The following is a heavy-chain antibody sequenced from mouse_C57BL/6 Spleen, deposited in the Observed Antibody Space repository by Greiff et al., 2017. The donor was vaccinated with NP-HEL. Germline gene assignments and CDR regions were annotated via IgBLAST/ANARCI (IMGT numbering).Heavy chain of an antibody. CDR3: AREDYYYGSSPYYAMDY. CDR1: GYSFTDYN. Sequence: EVQLVESGPELVKPGASVKISCKASGYSFTDYNMNWVKQSNGKSLEWIGVINPNYGTTSYNQKFKGKATLTVDQSSSTAYMQLNSLTSEDSAVYYCAREDYYYGSSPYYAMDYWGQGTSVTVSS. CDR2: INPNYGTT. J-gene: IGHJ4*01. V-gene: IGHV1-39*01. D-gene: IGHD1-1*01.